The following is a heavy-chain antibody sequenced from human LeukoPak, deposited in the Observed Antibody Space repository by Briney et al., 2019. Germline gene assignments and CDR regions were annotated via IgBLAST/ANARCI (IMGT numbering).Heavy chain of an antibody. J-gene: IGHJ5*02. CDR3: ARRLLRRDWFDP. V-gene: IGHV1-2*02. CDR1: GYSFTGYY. Sequence: ASVKVSCKASGYSFTGYYIHWVRQAPGQGLEWVGWINPNSGGTNYAQKFQGRATMTRDTSISTAYMELSRLRSDDTAVYYCARRLLRRDWFDPWGQGTLVTVSS. D-gene: IGHD2-15*01. CDR2: INPNSGGT.